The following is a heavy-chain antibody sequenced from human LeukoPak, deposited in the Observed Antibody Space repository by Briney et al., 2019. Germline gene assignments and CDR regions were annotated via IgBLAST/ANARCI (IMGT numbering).Heavy chain of an antibody. Sequence: GGSLRLSCAASGFTFSSYEMNWVRQAPGKGLEWVSYISSSGSTIYYADSVKGRFTISRDNAKNSLYLQMNSLRAEDTAVYYCAKDLGYYDSSGYYLFDYWGQGTLVTVSS. D-gene: IGHD3-22*01. J-gene: IGHJ4*02. CDR2: ISSSGSTI. V-gene: IGHV3-48*03. CDR3: AKDLGYYDSSGYYLFDY. CDR1: GFTFSSYE.